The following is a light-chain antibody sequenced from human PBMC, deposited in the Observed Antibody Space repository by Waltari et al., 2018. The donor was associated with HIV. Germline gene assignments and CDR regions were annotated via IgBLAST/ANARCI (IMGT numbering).Light chain of an antibody. CDR2: KAS. V-gene: IGKV1-5*03. Sequence: DIQMTQSPSTLSASVGDTVSITCRASEYIDNWLAWYHQKPGEDPNLIIYKASVLEVGAPSRFSGSGSGTEFALTISSLQPDDLGTYYCQQYFTSFRTFGQGTKVEIK. J-gene: IGKJ1*01. CDR1: EYIDNW. CDR3: QQYFTSFRT.